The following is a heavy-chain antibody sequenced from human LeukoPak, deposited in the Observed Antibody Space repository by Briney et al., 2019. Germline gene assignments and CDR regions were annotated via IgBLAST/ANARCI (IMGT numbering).Heavy chain of an antibody. D-gene: IGHD3-22*01. J-gene: IGHJ4*02. CDR3: ARVAPYYYDSSGTDYFDY. V-gene: IGHV4-39*07. Sequence: SETLSLTCTVSGGSISSSSYYWGWIRQPPGKGLEWIGSIYYSGSTYYNPSLKSRVTISVDTSKNQFSLKLSSVTAADTAVYYCARVAPYYYDSSGTDYFDYWGQGTLVTVSS. CDR1: GGSISSSSYY. CDR2: IYYSGST.